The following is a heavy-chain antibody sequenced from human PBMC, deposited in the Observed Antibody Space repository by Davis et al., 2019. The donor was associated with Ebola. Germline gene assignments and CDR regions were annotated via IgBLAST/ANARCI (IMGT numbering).Heavy chain of an antibody. CDR1: GDSVSSNSGA. V-gene: IGHV6-1*01. CDR3: ARSNWQNWYFDL. J-gene: IGHJ2*01. D-gene: IGHD1-1*01. CDR2: TYYRSKWSN. Sequence: SQILSLTCAISGDSVSSNSGAWNWIRQSPSRGLEWLGRTYYRSKWSNDYAVSVKSRIAINPDTSKNQFSLQLNSVTPEDTAVYYCARSNWQNWYFDLWGRGTLVTVSS.